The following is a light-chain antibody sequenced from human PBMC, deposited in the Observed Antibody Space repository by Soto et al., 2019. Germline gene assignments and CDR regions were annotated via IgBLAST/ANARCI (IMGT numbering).Light chain of an antibody. CDR3: QQSYTTLIT. Sequence: DIQMTQSPSSLSASVGDRVTITCRASQSISYYLNWYQQKPGKAPELLIYAASSLQSGVPSRFSGSGSGTDFNLTISRLQPEDFATYYCQQSYTTLITFGQGTRLDI. V-gene: IGKV1-39*01. CDR2: AAS. J-gene: IGKJ5*01. CDR1: QSISYY.